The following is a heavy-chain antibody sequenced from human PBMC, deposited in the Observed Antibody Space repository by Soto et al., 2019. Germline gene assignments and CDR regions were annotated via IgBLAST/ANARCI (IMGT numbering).Heavy chain of an antibody. V-gene: IGHV5-10-1*01. CDR3: ARLKARYSGYDFQFTN. Sequence: PGESLKISCKGSGYSFTSYWISWVRQMPGKGLEWMGRIDPSDSYTNYSPSFQGHVTISADKSISTAYLQWSSLKASDTAMYYCARLKARYSGYDFQFTNWGQGTLVTVSS. CDR2: IDPSDSYT. J-gene: IGHJ4*02. CDR1: GYSFTSYW. D-gene: IGHD5-12*01.